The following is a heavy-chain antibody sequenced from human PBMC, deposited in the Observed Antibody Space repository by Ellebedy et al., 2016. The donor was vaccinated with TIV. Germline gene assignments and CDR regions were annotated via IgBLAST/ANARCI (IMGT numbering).Heavy chain of an antibody. J-gene: IGHJ4*02. CDR2: ISGSGGST. CDR1: GFTFSIYA. Sequence: GGSLRLXCAASGFTFSIYAMSWVRQAPGKGLEWVSTISGSGGSTYYADSVKGRFTIFRDNSKNTLYLQMNSLRAEDTAVYYCARDSRYSSSWYSLWGQGTLVTVSS. CDR3: ARDSRYSSSWYSL. V-gene: IGHV3-23*01. D-gene: IGHD6-13*01.